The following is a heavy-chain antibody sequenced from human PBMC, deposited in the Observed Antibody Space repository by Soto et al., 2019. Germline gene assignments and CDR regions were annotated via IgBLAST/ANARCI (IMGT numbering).Heavy chain of an antibody. Sequence: ASVKVSCKASGYAFSFGFSWVRQAPGQGLEWMGWISASDGSTNSAQKFRGRISLTTDTSTNTAYMDLLSLTSDDTAVYFCATYYFGSGSYYRFDNWGQGTLVTVSS. CDR1: GYAFSFG. CDR2: ISASDGST. V-gene: IGHV1-18*01. CDR3: ATYYFGSGSYYRFDN. J-gene: IGHJ4*02. D-gene: IGHD3-10*01.